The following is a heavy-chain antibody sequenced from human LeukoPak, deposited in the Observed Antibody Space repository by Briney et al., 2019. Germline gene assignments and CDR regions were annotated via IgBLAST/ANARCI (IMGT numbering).Heavy chain of an antibody. CDR1: GGSLSGFY. J-gene: IGHJ4*02. CDR3: ARGMGTSDY. Sequence: SETLSLTCTVSGGSLSGFYWSWIRQPPGKELEWIGCVYYSGNTNYNPSLKSRVTISVDTSKNQFSLKLTSVTAADTAMYYCARGMGTSDYWGQGTLVTVSS. D-gene: IGHD1-1*01. V-gene: IGHV4-59*01. CDR2: VYYSGNT.